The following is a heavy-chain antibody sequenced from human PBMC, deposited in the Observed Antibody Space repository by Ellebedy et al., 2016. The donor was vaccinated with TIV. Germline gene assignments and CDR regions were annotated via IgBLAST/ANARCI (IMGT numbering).Heavy chain of an antibody. CDR1: GDSVSSNSAT. V-gene: IGHV6-1*01. Sequence: SQTLSLTCAISGDSVSSNSATWNWIRQSPSRGLEWLGKTFYRSKWDNDYAPSVKSRITINPDTTKNQFYLQLNSVTPEDTAVYYCARVKQWIPPHAFDIWGQGTMVTVSS. CDR2: TFYRSKWDN. CDR3: ARVKQWIPPHAFDI. J-gene: IGHJ3*02. D-gene: IGHD6-19*01.